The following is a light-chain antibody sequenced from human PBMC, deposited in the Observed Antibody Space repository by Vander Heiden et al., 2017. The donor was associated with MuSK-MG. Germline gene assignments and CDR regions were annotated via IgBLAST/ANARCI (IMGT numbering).Light chain of an antibody. CDR3: QQSFVTPFT. Sequence: IQPSQPPSSLSASVGDRVTLTCRASQSIRSYLAWYQQKPGKAPKVLIYAASNLQGGVPSRFSGSGSGTEFTLTISSLLPEDFATYYCQQSFVTPFTFGAGTKVEI. CDR1: QSIRSY. J-gene: IGKJ4*01. CDR2: AAS. V-gene: IGKV1-39*01.